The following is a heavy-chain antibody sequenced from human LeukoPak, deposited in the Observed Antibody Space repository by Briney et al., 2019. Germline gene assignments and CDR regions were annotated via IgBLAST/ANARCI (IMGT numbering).Heavy chain of an antibody. CDR3: ARDSGYYDSSGYLGSYAFDI. D-gene: IGHD3-22*01. CDR1: GFTFSSYG. CDR2: IWYDGSNK. Sequence: GGSLRLSCAASGFTFSSYGMHWVRQAPGKGLEWVAAIWYDGSNKYYADSVKGRFTISRDNAKNSLYLQMNSLRAEDTAVYYCARDSGYYDSSGYLGSYAFDIWGQGTMVTVSS. V-gene: IGHV3-33*01. J-gene: IGHJ3*02.